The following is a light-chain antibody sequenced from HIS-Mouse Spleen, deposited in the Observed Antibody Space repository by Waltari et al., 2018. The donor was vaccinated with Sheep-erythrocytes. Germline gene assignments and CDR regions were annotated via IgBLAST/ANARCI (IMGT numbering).Light chain of an antibody. V-gene: IGLV2-11*01. CDR3: CSYAGSYNHV. CDR1: SSDVGGYNY. CDR2: DVS. Sequence: QSALTQPRSVSGSPGPSVTIPCTGTSSDVGGYNYVPWYQQHPAKAPKLMIYDVSKRPSGVPDRFSGSKSGNTASLTISGLQAEDEADYYCCSYAGSYNHVFATGTKVTVL. J-gene: IGLJ1*01.